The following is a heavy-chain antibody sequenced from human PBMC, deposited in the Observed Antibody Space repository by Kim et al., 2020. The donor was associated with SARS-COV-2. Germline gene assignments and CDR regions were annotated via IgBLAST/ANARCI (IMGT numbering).Heavy chain of an antibody. V-gene: IGHV3-23*01. CDR2: ISGSGGST. D-gene: IGHD6-6*01. CDR1: GFTFSSYA. Sequence: GGSLRLSCAASGFTFSSYAMSWVRQAPGKGLEWVSAISGSGGSTYYADSVKGRFTISRDNSKNTLYLQMNSLRAEDTAVYYCAKDPEYSSSRDWFDPWGHGSLVTVSS. CDR3: AKDPEYSSSRDWFDP. J-gene: IGHJ5*02.